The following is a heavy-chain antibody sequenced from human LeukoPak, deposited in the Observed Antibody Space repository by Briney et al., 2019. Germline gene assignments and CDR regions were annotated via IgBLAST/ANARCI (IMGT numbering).Heavy chain of an antibody. CDR3: ARHDSFIPY. J-gene: IGHJ4*02. D-gene: IGHD5-18*01. CDR1: GFNFNYYA. Sequence: GGSLRLACAASGFNFNYYAMSCVRQAPGKGLEWVSGISDNEEVTSYTDSVKGRFTISRDNAKNTVYLQLNNLRADDTAVYFCARHDSFIPYWGQGTLVSVSS. V-gene: IGHV3-23*01. CDR2: ISDNEEVT.